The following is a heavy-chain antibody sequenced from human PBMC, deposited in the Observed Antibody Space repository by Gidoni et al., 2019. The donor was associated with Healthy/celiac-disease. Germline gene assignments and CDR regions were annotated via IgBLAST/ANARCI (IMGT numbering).Heavy chain of an antibody. CDR2: MKSKTDGGTT. CDR3: TAISTWAGGVDY. CDR1: GFTFRNAW. Sequence: EVQLVESGGGVVKPGGALRLSCAASGFTFRNAWMSWVRQAPGKGLGWVGRMKSKTDGGTTYYAAPVKGRFTISRDDSKNTLYLQMNSLKTEDTAVYYCTAISTWAGGVDYWGQGTLVTVSS. D-gene: IGHD2-21*01. V-gene: IGHV3-15*01. J-gene: IGHJ4*02.